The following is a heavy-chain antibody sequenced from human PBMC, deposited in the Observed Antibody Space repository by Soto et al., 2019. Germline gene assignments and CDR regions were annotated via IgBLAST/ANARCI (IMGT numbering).Heavy chain of an antibody. D-gene: IGHD5-12*01. J-gene: IGHJ5*02. CDR3: ARHSIVATRVDWFDP. CDR1: GGSISSSSYY. Sequence: SETLSLTCTVSGGSISSSSYYWGWIRQPPGKGLEWIGSIYYSGSTYYNPSLKSRVTISVDTSKNQFSLKLSSVTAADTAVYYCARHSIVATRVDWFDPWGQGTLVTVSS. V-gene: IGHV4-39*01. CDR2: IYYSGST.